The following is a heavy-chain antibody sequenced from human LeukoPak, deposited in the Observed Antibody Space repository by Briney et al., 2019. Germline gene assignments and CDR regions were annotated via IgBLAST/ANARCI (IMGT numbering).Heavy chain of an antibody. CDR1: GGTFSSYA. CDR2: IIPIFGTA. D-gene: IGHD3-10*01. J-gene: IGHJ4*02. CDR3: ATNYMVRGVIFDY. Sequence: ASVKVSCKASGGTFSSYAISWVRQAPGQGLEWMGRIIPIFGTASYAQKFQGRVTITTDESTSTAYMELSSLRSEDTAVYYCATNYMVRGVIFDYWGQGTLVTVSS. V-gene: IGHV1-69*05.